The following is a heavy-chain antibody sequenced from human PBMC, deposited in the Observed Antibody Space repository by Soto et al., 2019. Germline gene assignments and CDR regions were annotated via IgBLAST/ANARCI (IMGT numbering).Heavy chain of an antibody. CDR2: ISYDGNGK. J-gene: IGHJ3*02. CDR1: GFTFSRYS. CDR3: ARVARQSRVLLNAFDI. Sequence: QVQLVESGGGVVQPGRSLRLPCAASGFTFSRYSIHWVRQPPCKGLVRVAAISYDGNGKYYADSVKGRFTISRDSSESTVLLQMNSLRAEDTAVYYCARVARQSRVLLNAFDIWGQGTKVTVSS. V-gene: IGHV3-30*04. D-gene: IGHD2-8*02.